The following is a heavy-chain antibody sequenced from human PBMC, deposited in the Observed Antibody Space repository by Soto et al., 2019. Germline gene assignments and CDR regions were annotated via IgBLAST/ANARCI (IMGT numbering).Heavy chain of an antibody. CDR2: INHGGST. J-gene: IGHJ4*02. D-gene: IGHD3-22*01. CDR3: ASRSSGYYYRDY. CDR1: GGSFSGYY. V-gene: IGHV4-34*01. Sequence: QVQLQQWGAGLLKPSETLSLTCAVYGGSFSGYYWSWIRQPPGKGLEWIGEINHGGSTNYNPSLKSRVTISVDTSKNQFSLKLSSVTAADTAVYYCASRSSGYYYRDYWGQGTLVTVSS.